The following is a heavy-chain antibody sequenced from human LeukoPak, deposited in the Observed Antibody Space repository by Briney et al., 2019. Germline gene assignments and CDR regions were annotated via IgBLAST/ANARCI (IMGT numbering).Heavy chain of an antibody. Sequence: SETLSLTCAVYGGSFSGYYWSWIRQPPGKGLEWIGEINHSGSTNYNPSLKSRVTISVDTSKNQFSLKLSSVTAADTAVYYCARGDYYGSGDAFDIWGQGTMVTVSS. CDR2: INHSGST. D-gene: IGHD3-10*01. CDR3: ARGDYYGSGDAFDI. J-gene: IGHJ3*02. V-gene: IGHV4-34*01. CDR1: GGSFSGYY.